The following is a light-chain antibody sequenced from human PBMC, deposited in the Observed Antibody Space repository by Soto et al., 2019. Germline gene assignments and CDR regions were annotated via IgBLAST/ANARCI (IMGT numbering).Light chain of an antibody. V-gene: IGKV1-33*01. CDR2: DAS. J-gene: IGKJ3*01. Sequence: DIQMTQSPSSLSASVGDRVTITCQASQDISNYLNWYQQKPGKAPKLLIYDASNLETGVPSRFSGSVSGTDFTFTISSLQPEDIATYYCQHYDNLPLTFGPGTKVDIK. CDR1: QDISNY. CDR3: QHYDNLPLT.